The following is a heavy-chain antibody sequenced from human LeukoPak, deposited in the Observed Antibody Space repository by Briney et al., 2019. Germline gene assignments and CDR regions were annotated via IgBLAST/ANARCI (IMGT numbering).Heavy chain of an antibody. CDR1: GYSISSGYY. J-gene: IGHJ4*02. CDR2: IYHSGST. CDR3: ARDELKYCSSTSCYFDY. D-gene: IGHD2-2*01. V-gene: IGHV4-38-2*02. Sequence: SETLSLTCTVSGYSISSGYYWGWIRQPPGKGLEWIGSIYHSGSTYYNPSLKSRVTISVDTSKNQFSLKLSSVTAADTAVYYCARDELKYCSSTSCYFDYWGQGTLVTVSS.